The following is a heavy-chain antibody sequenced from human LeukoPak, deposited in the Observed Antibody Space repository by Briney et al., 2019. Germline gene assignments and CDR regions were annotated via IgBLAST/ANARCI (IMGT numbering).Heavy chain of an antibody. D-gene: IGHD4-23*01. J-gene: IGHJ4*02. CDR1: GYTFTSYY. CDR2: INTNTGNP. CDR3: AREGGSEGNDFDY. V-gene: IGHV7-4-1*02. Sequence: ASVKVSCKASGYTFTSYYIHWVRQAPGQGLEWMGWINTNTGNPTYAQGFTGRFVFSLDTSVSTAYLQISSLKAEDTAVYYCAREGGSEGNDFDYWGQGTLVTVSS.